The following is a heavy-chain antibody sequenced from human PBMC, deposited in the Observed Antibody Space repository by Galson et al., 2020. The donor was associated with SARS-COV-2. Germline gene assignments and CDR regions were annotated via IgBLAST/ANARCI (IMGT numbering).Heavy chain of an antibody. D-gene: IGHD3-3*01. J-gene: IGHJ6*03. Sequence: SETLSLTCTVSGGSISSGGYYWSWIRQHPGKGLEWIGYIYCSGSTYYKPSLKSRVTISVDTSKNQFSLKLSSVTAADTAVYYCARVCGPRITIFGVVDYYYYMDVWGKGTTVTVSS. CDR3: ARVCGPRITIFGVVDYYYYMDV. CDR1: GGSISSGGYY. CDR2: IYCSGST. V-gene: IGHV4-31*03.